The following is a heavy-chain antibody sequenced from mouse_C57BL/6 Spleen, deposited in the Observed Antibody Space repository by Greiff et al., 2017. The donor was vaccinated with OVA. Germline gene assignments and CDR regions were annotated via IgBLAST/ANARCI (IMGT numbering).Heavy chain of an antibody. CDR1: GYTFTSYW. CDR3: APGLRLQGFAY. V-gene: IGHV1-64*01. D-gene: IGHD3-2*02. Sequence: VQLQQSGAELVKPGASVKLSCKASGYTFTSYWMHWVKQRPGQGLEWIGMIHPNSGSTNYNEKFKSKATLTVDKSSSTAYMQLSSLTSEDSAVYYCAPGLRLQGFAYWGQGTLVTVSA. CDR2: IHPNSGST. J-gene: IGHJ3*01.